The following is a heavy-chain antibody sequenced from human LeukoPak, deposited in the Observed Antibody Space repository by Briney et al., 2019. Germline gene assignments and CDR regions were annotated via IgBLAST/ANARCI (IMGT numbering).Heavy chain of an antibody. V-gene: IGHV3-30*04. Sequence: PGGSLRLSCAASEFTFSSYAIHWVRQAPGKGLEWVAVISYDGTNKYYADSVKGRFTISRDNSTNTLYLQMSSLRAEDTAVYYCARDRGAVADPEYYFDYWGQGTLVTVSS. CDR2: ISYDGTNK. J-gene: IGHJ4*02. D-gene: IGHD6-19*01. CDR1: EFTFSSYA. CDR3: ARDRGAVADPEYYFDY.